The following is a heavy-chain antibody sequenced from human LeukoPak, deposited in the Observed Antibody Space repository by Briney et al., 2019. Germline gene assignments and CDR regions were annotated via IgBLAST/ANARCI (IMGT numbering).Heavy chain of an antibody. CDR3: ARHITTTIFGVVPTDYFDY. CDR1: GGSISSSSYY. CDR2: IYYSGST. Sequence: SETLSLTCTVSGGSISSSSYYWGWIRQPPGKGLEWIGSIYYSGSTYYNPSLKSRVTISVDTSKNQFSLKLSSVTAADTAVYYCARHITTTIFGVVPTDYFDYWGQGTLVTVSS. J-gene: IGHJ4*02. D-gene: IGHD3-3*01. V-gene: IGHV4-39*01.